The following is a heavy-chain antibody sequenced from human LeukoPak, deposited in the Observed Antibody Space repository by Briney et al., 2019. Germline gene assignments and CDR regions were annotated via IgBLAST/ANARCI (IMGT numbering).Heavy chain of an antibody. CDR1: GYTFTSYA. CDR2: INTNTGNP. V-gene: IGHV7-4-1*02. J-gene: IGHJ4*02. Sequence: ASVKVSCKATGYTFTSYAMNWVRQAPGQGLEWMGWINTNTGNPTYAQGFTGRFVFSLDTSVSTAYLQISSLKAEDTAVYYCATPDRIDGYNHLDYWGQGTLVTVSS. D-gene: IGHD5-24*01. CDR3: ATPDRIDGYNHLDY.